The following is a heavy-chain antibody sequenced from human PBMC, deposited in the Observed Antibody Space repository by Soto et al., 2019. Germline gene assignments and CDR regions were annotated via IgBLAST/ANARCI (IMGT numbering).Heavy chain of an antibody. Sequence: AVVLMQNCCKGAWGRCASYWSGRVSKKHGKGLEWMGRIDPSDSYTNYSPSFQGHVTISADKSISTAYLQWSSLKASDTAMYYCARHEVYSNYVLSLGMDVWGQGTTVTVSS. CDR2: IDPSDSYT. CDR3: ARHEVYSNYVLSLGMDV. CDR1: WGRCASYW. J-gene: IGHJ6*02. D-gene: IGHD4-4*01. V-gene: IGHV5-10-1*01.